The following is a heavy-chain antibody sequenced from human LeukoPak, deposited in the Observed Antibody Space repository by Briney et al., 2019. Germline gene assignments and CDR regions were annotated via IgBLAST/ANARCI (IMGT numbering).Heavy chain of an antibody. V-gene: IGHV1-46*01. Sequence: ASVKVSCKTSGYTFTSIYIHWVRQAPGQGPEWMGLINPSANTTTYAQKFQGRVTMTTDTSTSTAYMELRSLRSDDTAVYYCARAPAYSGSYPDYWGQGTLVTVSS. D-gene: IGHD1-26*01. CDR3: ARAPAYSGSYPDY. CDR2: INPSANTT. J-gene: IGHJ4*02. CDR1: GYTFTSIY.